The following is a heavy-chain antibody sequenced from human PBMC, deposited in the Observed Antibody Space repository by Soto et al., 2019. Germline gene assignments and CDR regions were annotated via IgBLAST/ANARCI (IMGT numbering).Heavy chain of an antibody. CDR2: MSWNSGSI. CDR1: GFTFDDYA. Sequence: EVQLVESGGGLVQPGRSLRLSCAASGFTFDDYAMHWVRQAPGKGLAWVSGMSWNSGSIGYADSVKGRFTISRDNAKNSLYLQMNSLRAEDTALYYCAKGRYYCSGSYYSFGGLFDYWGQGTLVTVSS. CDR3: AKGRYYCSGSYYSFGGLFDY. D-gene: IGHD3-10*01. J-gene: IGHJ4*02. V-gene: IGHV3-9*01.